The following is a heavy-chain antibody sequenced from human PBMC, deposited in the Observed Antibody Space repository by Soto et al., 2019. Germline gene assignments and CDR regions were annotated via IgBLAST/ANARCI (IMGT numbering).Heavy chain of an antibody. J-gene: IGHJ4*02. D-gene: IGHD6-13*01. Sequence: GGSLRLSCAGSGFTFNMYWTHWVRQVPGKGPVWVARIYNDGTYADYADSVKGRFTISRDNAKDTLYLQMNDLRAEDSALYHCTRGPRATSAGTSAHWGQGTLVTVSS. CDR3: TRGPRATSAGTSAH. CDR2: IYNDGTYA. V-gene: IGHV3-74*01. CDR1: GFTFNMYW.